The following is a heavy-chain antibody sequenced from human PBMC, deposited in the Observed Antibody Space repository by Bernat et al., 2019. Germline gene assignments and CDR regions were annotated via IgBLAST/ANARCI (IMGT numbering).Heavy chain of an antibody. CDR3: AKGDHLGELSH. D-gene: IGHD3-16*02. CDR1: GASIAGGSYH. V-gene: IGHV4-31*03. Sequence: QLQLQESGPRLVEPSQTLSLACTVTGASIAGGSYHWSWVRQYPGKGLEWIGFVSTSESTSYNPSLKSRLSISLETSKNQFSVSLTSVTAADTAVYYCAKGDHLGELSHWGQGALVTVSS. CDR2: VSTSEST. J-gene: IGHJ4*02.